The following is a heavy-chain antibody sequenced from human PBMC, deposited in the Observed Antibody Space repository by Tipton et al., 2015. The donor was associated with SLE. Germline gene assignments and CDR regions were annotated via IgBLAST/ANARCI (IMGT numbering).Heavy chain of an antibody. J-gene: IGHJ4*02. V-gene: IGHV3-30*02. D-gene: IGHD2-15*01. CDR3: AKTPLGYCSGGSCYGLDY. CDR2: IRYDGSNK. Sequence: SLRLSCAASGFTFSSYGMHWVRQAPGKGLEWVAFIRYDGSNKYYADSVKGRFTISRDNSKNTLYLQMNSLRAEDTAVYYCAKTPLGYCSGGSCYGLDYWGQGTLVTVSS. CDR1: GFTFSSYG.